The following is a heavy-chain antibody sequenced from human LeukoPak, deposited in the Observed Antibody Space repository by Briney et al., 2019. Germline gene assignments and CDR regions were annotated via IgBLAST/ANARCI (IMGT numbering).Heavy chain of an antibody. CDR1: GGSISSYY. CDR2: IYYSGST. D-gene: IGHD3-10*01. J-gene: IGHJ4*02. CDR3: AREITMVRGVRAFGY. V-gene: IGHV4-59*01. Sequence: PSETLSLTCTVSGGSISSYYWSWIRQPPGKGLEWIGYIYYSGSTNYNPSLKSRVTISVDTSKNQFSLKLSSVTAADTAVYYCAREITMVRGVRAFGYWGQGTLVTVSS.